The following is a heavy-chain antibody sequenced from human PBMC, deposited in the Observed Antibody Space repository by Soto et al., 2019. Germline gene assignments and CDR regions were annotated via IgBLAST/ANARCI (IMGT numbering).Heavy chain of an antibody. D-gene: IGHD4-17*01. V-gene: IGHV4-61*01. CDR1: GGSVSSASYY. J-gene: IGHJ4*02. Sequence: PSEPLSLPCTVSGGSVSSASYYWSWIRQPPGKGLEWIGYIYYSGSTNYNPSLRSRVTISVDTSKNQFSLKLSSVTAADTAVYCCARDEPDYGDYPGYWGQGTLVTVSS. CDR3: ARDEPDYGDYPGY. CDR2: IYYSGST.